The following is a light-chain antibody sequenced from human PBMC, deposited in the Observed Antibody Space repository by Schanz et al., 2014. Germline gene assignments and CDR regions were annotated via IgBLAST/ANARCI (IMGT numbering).Light chain of an antibody. CDR3: QQYKSWPPTLT. CDR1: QSVSSSY. V-gene: IGKV3-20*01. CDR2: DAS. Sequence: EIVLTQSPGTLSLSPGERATLSCRASQSVSSSYLAWYQQKPGQAPRLLMYDASTRATGIPDRFSGSGSGTDFTLTISSLEPEDFAVYYCQQYKSWPPTLTFGQGTRVEIK. J-gene: IGKJ1*01.